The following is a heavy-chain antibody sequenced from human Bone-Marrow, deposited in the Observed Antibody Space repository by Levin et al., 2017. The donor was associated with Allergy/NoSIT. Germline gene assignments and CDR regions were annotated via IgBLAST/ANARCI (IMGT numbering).Heavy chain of an antibody. V-gene: IGHV3-23*01. CDR3: AKTPIKGHGDIKDDY. D-gene: IGHD4-17*01. CDR2: IIGSGADT. CDR1: GFTFSSYT. J-gene: IGHJ4*02. Sequence: TGGSLRLSCAASGFTFSSYTMTWVRQAPGKGLEWVSCIIGSGADTYYADSVKGRFTISRDNSKNTVFLQMNSLRAEDTAVYFCAKTPIKGHGDIKDDYWGQGTLVTVSS.